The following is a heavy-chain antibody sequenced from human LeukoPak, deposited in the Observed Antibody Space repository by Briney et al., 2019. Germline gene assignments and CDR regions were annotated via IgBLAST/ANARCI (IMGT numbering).Heavy chain of an antibody. J-gene: IGHJ4*02. Sequence: GXSLRLSCAASGFTFSSYAMSWVRQAPGKGLEWVSAISGSGGSTYYADSVKGRFTISRDNSKNTLYLQMNSLRAEDTAVYYCAKDREGIVVVIGDWGQGTLVTVSS. CDR1: GFTFSSYA. CDR3: AKDREGIVVVIGD. CDR2: ISGSGGST. D-gene: IGHD2-21*01. V-gene: IGHV3-23*01.